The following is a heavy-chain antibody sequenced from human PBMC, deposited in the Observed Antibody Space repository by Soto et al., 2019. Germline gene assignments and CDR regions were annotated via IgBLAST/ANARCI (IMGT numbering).Heavy chain of an antibody. Sequence: GGSLRLSCAASGFTFSPYYMSWVRQAPGKGLEWVSAISGSGGITYYADSVKGRFTISRDNSKNTLYLQMKSVRAEDTAVYYCAKGHGSGYRGYYFDYWGQGTLVTVSS. CDR3: AKGHGSGYRGYYFDY. J-gene: IGHJ4*02. V-gene: IGHV3-23*01. CDR2: ISGSGGIT. D-gene: IGHD3-22*01. CDR1: GFTFSPYY.